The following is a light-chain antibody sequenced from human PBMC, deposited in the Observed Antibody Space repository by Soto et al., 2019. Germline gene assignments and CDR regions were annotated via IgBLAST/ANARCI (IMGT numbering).Light chain of an antibody. J-gene: IGLJ1*01. CDR1: SGDIGAYNY. CDR2: DVS. V-gene: IGLV2-14*01. Sequence: QSALTQPASVSGSPGQSITISCTGTSGDIGAYNYVSWYQQHPGKVPKVMIYDVSNRPSGVSNRFSGSKSGNTASLTISGLQAEDEADYYCSSYTSSTIIYVFGTGTKVTVL. CDR3: SSYTSSTIIYV.